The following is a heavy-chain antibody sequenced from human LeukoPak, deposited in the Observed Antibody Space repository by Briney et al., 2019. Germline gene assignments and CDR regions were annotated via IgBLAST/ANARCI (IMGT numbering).Heavy chain of an antibody. CDR1: GASISSYF. V-gene: IGHV4-59*01. J-gene: IGHJ3*02. Sequence: SETLSLTCTVSGASISSYFWTWIRQSPGKGLEWIGYISNIGSTNYNPTLKSRVTISGETSKNQFSLKLSSVTAAATAVYYCPRDRSALDTWGQGTMVTVSS. CDR2: ISNIGST. CDR3: PRDRSALDT.